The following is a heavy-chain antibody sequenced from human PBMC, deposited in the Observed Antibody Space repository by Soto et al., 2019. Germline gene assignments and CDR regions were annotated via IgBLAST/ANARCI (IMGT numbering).Heavy chain of an antibody. D-gene: IGHD2-15*01. CDR2: VYNDGRT. V-gene: IGHV3-53*02. Sequence: EVQLVETGGGLIQPGGSLRLSCAASGFNIRSHFMSWVRQAPGKGPEWVSVVYNDGRTFYADSVKGRFTTSSDNSKNTVYLQMNSLRPEDTATYYGARDHSHFRDSRPWGQGTLVTVTS. CDR1: GFNIRSHF. CDR3: ARDHSHFRDSRP. J-gene: IGHJ5*02.